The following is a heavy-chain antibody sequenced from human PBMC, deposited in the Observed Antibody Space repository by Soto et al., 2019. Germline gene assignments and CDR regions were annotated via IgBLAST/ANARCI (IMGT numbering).Heavy chain of an antibody. Sequence: GGSLRLSCTASGFTFGDYAMSWFRQAPGKGLEWVGFIRSKAYGGTTEYAASVKGRFTISRDDSKSIAYLQMNSLKTEDTAVYYCTRIIVGATPIPSYFDYWGQGTLVTVSS. CDR1: GFTFGDYA. CDR3: TRIIVGATPIPSYFDY. CDR2: IRSKAYGGTT. V-gene: IGHV3-49*03. D-gene: IGHD1-26*01. J-gene: IGHJ4*02.